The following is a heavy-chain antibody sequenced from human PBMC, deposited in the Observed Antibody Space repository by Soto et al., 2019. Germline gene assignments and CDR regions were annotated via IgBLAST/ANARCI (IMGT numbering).Heavy chain of an antibody. Sequence: QVQLQQWGAGLLKPSETLSLTCAVYGGSFSGYYWSWIRQPPGKGLEWIGEINHSGSTNYNPSLKCRVTISVDTSKNQFSRKLSSVTAADTAVYYCARGRRAMSLYWGQGTLLTVSS. CDR2: INHSGST. J-gene: IGHJ4*02. V-gene: IGHV4-34*01. D-gene: IGHD5-18*01. CDR3: ARGRRAMSLY. CDR1: GGSFSGYY.